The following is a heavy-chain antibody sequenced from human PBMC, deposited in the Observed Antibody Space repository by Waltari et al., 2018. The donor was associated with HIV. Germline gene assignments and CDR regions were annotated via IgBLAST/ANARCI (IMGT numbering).Heavy chain of an antibody. Sequence: EVVLLESGGDLVERGGSLGLSCGACGCMFSSFVMTWVRQSPGKGLEWVSSISGRGTNTYYADSVKGRFIISRDNLENTVSLQMNSLRAEDTAIYYCVKVVVHAYYYNGLDVWGQGTTVIVSS. V-gene: IGHV3-23*01. CDR3: VKVVVHAYYYNGLDV. D-gene: IGHD3-10*01. CDR1: GCMFSSFV. CDR2: ISGRGTNT. J-gene: IGHJ6*02.